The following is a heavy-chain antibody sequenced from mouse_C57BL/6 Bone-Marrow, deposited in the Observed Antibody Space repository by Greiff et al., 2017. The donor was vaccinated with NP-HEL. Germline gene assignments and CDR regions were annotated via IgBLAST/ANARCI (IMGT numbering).Heavy chain of an antibody. D-gene: IGHD1-1*01. V-gene: IGHV5-6*01. CDR2: ISSGGSYT. Sequence: EVKLVESGGDLVKPGGSLKLSCAASGFTFSSYGMSWVRQTPDKRLEWVATISSGGSYTYYPDSVKGRFTISRDNAKNTLYLQMSSLKSEDTAMYYCARPTTVVAHWYFEVWGTGTTVTVSS. CDR3: ARPTTVVAHWYFEV. CDR1: GFTFSSYG. J-gene: IGHJ1*03.